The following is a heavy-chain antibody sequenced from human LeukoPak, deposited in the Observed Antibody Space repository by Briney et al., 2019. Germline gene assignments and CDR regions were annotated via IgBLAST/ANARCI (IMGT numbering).Heavy chain of an antibody. Sequence: GGSLRLSCVASGFTFSSYSMNWVRQAPGKGLEWVSSISSSSSYIYYADSVKGRFTISRDNAKNSLYLQMNSLRAEDTAVYYCARYCSSTSCYYDYYYMDVWGKGTTVTVSS. CDR2: ISSSSSYI. V-gene: IGHV3-21*01. J-gene: IGHJ6*03. D-gene: IGHD2-2*01. CDR3: ARYCSSTSCYYDYYYMDV. CDR1: GFTFSSYS.